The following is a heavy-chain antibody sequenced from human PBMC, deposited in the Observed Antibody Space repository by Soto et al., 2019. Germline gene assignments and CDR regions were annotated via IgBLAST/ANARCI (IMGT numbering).Heavy chain of an antibody. CDR1: GFTFSSYA. J-gene: IGHJ4*02. CDR2: ISGSGGCT. Sequence: EVQLLESGGGLVQPGGSLRLSCAASGFTFSSYAMSWVRQAPGKGLEWVSAISGSGGCTYYADSVKGRFTISRDNSKNTLYLQMNSLRAEDTAVYYCAKDQGDEAITIFGVVIFDYWGQGTLVTVSS. D-gene: IGHD3-3*01. V-gene: IGHV3-23*01. CDR3: AKDQGDEAITIFGVVIFDY.